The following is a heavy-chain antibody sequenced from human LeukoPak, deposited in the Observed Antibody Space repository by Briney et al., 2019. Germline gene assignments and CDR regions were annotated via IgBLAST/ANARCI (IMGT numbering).Heavy chain of an antibody. J-gene: IGHJ4*02. CDR3: ARESIAVAGAPFDY. CDR1: GFTFISYE. V-gene: IGHV3-48*03. Sequence: PGGSLRLSCAASGFTFISYEMNWVRQAPGKGLEWVAYISSGSTIYDADSVKGRFTISRDNAKNSLYLQMNSLRAEDTAVYYCARESIAVAGAPFDYWGQGTLVTVSS. CDR2: ISSGSTI. D-gene: IGHD6-19*01.